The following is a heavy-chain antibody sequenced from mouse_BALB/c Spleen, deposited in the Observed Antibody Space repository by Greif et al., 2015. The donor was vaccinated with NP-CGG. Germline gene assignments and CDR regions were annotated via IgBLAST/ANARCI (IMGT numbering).Heavy chain of an antibody. CDR3: ARWDWYFDV. J-gene: IGHJ1*01. CDR1: GFNIKDTY. V-gene: IGHV14-3*02. CDR2: IGPANGNT. Sequence: VQLQQSGAELVKPGASVKLSCTASGFNIKDTYMHWVKQRPEQGLEWIGRIGPANGNTKYDPKLQGKATITADTSSNTAYLQLSSLTSEDTAVYYCARWDWYFDVWGAGTTVTVSS.